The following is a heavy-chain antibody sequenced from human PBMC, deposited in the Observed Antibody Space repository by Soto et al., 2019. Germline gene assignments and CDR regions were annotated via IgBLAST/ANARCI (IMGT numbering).Heavy chain of an antibody. V-gene: IGHV4-61*01. J-gene: IGHJ5*02. CDR1: GDSVSSGTYY. CDR3: AREDWGGSGFREKAGGLDP. Sequence: QVQLQESGPGLVKPSETLSLTCTVSGDSVSSGTYYWSWIRQPPGEGLEWIGYIYYSGTTNYNPSLKSRVTLSVDTSKNQLSLKLTSVTAADTAVYYCAREDWGGSGFREKAGGLDPWGQGTLVTVSS. CDR2: IYYSGTT. D-gene: IGHD2-8*02.